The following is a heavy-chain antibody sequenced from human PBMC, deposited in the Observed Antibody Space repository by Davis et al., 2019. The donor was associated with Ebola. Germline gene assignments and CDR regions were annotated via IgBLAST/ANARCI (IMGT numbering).Heavy chain of an antibody. Sequence: GESLKISCAASGFTFSGSAVHWVRQASGKGLEWVGRIRSKPNSYATQYAASAKGRFTISRDDSKNTVYLQMSSLKTEDTALYFCTSQADSGEYSIDHWGQGTLVTVSS. CDR2: IRSKPNSYAT. V-gene: IGHV3-73*01. CDR1: GFTFSGSA. CDR3: TSQADSGEYSIDH. D-gene: IGHD4/OR15-4a*01. J-gene: IGHJ4*02.